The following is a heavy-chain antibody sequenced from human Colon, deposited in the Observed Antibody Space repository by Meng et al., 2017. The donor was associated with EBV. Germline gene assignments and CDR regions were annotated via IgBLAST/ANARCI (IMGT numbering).Heavy chain of an antibody. V-gene: IGHV3-73*02. J-gene: IGHJ4*02. CDR1: GNTFTTSA. CDR2: ITTKASNYAT. CDR3: TNLDY. Sequence: VKLVESGGGLFPPGASLRCSCEASGNTFTTSAVHWVRQASGKGLEWVGRITTKASNYATAYVASVEGRFTVSRDDSTNTAYLRMNSLKTEDTAVYYCTNLDYWGQGILVTVSS.